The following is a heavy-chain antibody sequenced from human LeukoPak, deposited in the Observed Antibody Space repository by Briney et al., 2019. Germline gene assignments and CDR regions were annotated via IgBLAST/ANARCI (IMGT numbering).Heavy chain of an antibody. V-gene: IGHV3-23*01. CDR1: GFTFSSYA. CDR3: AKSAGKTMTKSTFDY. J-gene: IGHJ4*02. Sequence: GGSLRLSCAASGFTFSSYAMSWVRQAPGKGLEWVSAISGSGGSTYYADSVKGLFTISRDNSKNTLYLQMSSLRAEDTAVYYCAKSAGKTMTKSTFDYWGQGTLVTVSS. CDR2: ISGSGGST. D-gene: IGHD4-11*01.